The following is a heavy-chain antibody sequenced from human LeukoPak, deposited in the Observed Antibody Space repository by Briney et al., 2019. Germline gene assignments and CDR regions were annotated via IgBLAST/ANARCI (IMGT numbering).Heavy chain of an antibody. CDR3: ARVPGSGYYLDYYYYYMDV. Sequence: GGSLRLSCAASGFTFSNYWMHWVRQAPGKGLVWVSRVNSDGSSTSYADPVKGRFTISRDNAKNSLYLQMNSLRAEDTAVYYCARVPGSGYYLDYYYYYMDVWGKGTTVTVSS. V-gene: IGHV3-74*01. J-gene: IGHJ6*03. CDR2: VNSDGSST. D-gene: IGHD3-3*01. CDR1: GFTFSNYW.